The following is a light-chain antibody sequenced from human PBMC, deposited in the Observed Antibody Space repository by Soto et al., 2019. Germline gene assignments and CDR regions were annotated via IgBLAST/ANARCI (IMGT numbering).Light chain of an antibody. CDR2: DAF. J-gene: IGKJ4*01. Sequence: DIQMTQSPSSLSASVGDRFTITCRSSQSISSWLAWYQQKPGKAPKLLIFDAFSLESGVPSRFSGSRSGTEFTLTISSLQPDDYATYYCQQYNSYSPLTFGGGTKV. V-gene: IGKV1-5*01. CDR1: QSISSW. CDR3: QQYNSYSPLT.